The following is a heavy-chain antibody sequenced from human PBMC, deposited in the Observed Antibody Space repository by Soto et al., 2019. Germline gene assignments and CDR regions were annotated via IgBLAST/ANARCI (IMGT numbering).Heavy chain of an antibody. CDR1: GYTFTTYD. D-gene: IGHD6-25*01. CDR2: MNPYNGNT. Sequence: ASVKGSCKASGYTFTTYDIHWVRQVTGQWLEWMGWMNPYNGNTGSTQKFECRVTMNKNTPISTVYMELTSLRSEDTAVYYCARRKERSGPHYFDYWGQGSLVTVSS. CDR3: ARRKERSGPHYFDY. V-gene: IGHV1-8*01. J-gene: IGHJ4*02.